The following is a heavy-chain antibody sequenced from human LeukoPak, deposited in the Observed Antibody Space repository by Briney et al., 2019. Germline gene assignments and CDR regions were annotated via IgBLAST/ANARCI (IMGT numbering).Heavy chain of an antibody. Sequence: SETLSLTCAVSGGPFSGYFWSWIRQSSGRGLEWIGEIHNSGTTNYNPSLNSRVTISEDTSKNQSYLNLSSVTAADTAVYYCARRYYYNLGSFPFDFWGQGTLVTVSS. J-gene: IGHJ4*02. D-gene: IGHD3-10*01. CDR1: GGPFSGYF. CDR2: IHNSGTT. CDR3: ARRYYYNLGSFPFDF. V-gene: IGHV4-34*01.